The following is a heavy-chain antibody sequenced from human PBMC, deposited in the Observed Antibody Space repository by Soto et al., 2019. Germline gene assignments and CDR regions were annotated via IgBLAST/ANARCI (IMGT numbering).Heavy chain of an antibody. CDR2: ISYDGSNK. Sequence: QPGGSLRLSCAASGFTFSSYAMHWVRQAPGKGLEWVAVISYDGSNKYYADSVKGRFTISRDNSKNTLYLQMNSLRAEDTAVYYCAGEGYSYASLLTRPYYYYYYGMDVWGQGTTVTVSS. CDR3: AGEGYSYASLLTRPYYYYYYGMDV. V-gene: IGHV3-30-3*01. CDR1: GFTFSSYA. J-gene: IGHJ6*02. D-gene: IGHD5-18*01.